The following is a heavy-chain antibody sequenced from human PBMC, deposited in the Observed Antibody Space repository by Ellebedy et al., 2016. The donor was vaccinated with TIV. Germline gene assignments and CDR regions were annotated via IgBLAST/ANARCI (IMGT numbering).Heavy chain of an antibody. Sequence: AASVKVSCKASGFTFTSSAVQWVRQARGQRLEWIGWIVVGSGNTNYAQKFQERVTITRDMSTSTAYMELSSLRSEDTAVYYCAAVPGYSYGYYWGQGTLVTVSS. CDR3: AAVPGYSYGYY. V-gene: IGHV1-58*01. CDR1: GFTFTSSA. D-gene: IGHD5-18*01. J-gene: IGHJ4*02. CDR2: IVVGSGNT.